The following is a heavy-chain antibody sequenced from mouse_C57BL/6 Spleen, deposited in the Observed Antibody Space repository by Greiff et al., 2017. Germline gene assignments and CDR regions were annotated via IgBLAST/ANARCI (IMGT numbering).Heavy chain of an antibody. CDR3: AGLRQGYAMDY. CDR2: IDPSDSYT. D-gene: IGHD2-4*01. J-gene: IGHJ4*01. Sequence: VQLQQPGAELVKPGASVKLSCKASGYTFTSYWMQWVKQRPGQGLEWIGEIDPSDSYTNYNQKFKGKATLTVDTSSSTAYMQLSSLTSEDSAVYYCAGLRQGYAMDYWGQGTSVTVSS. CDR1: GYTFTSYW. V-gene: IGHV1-50*01.